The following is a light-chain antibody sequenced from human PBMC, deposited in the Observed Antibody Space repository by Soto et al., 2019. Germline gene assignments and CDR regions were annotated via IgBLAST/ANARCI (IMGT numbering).Light chain of an antibody. Sequence: QSVLTQPPSVSGAPGQRVTISCTGSSSNSGAGYDVHWYQRLPGTAPKLLIYGNSNRPSGVPDRFSGSKSGTSASLAITGLQAEDEADYYCQSYDSSLSGSVFGGGAKLTVL. CDR3: QSYDSSLSGSV. J-gene: IGLJ3*02. CDR1: SSNSGAGYD. CDR2: GNS. V-gene: IGLV1-40*01.